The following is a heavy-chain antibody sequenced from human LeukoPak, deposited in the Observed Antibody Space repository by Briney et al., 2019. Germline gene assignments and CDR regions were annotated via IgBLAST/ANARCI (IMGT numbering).Heavy chain of an antibody. CDR1: GFTFSSYS. CDR3: ARRFLFDY. D-gene: IGHD3-10*01. J-gene: IGHJ4*02. CDR2: ISSSSTI. V-gene: IGHV3-48*01. Sequence: GRSLRLSCAASGFTFSSYSMNWVRQAPGKGLEWVSYISSSSTIYYADSVKGRFAISRDNAKNSLYLQMNSLRAEDTAVYYCARRFLFDYWGQGTLVTVSS.